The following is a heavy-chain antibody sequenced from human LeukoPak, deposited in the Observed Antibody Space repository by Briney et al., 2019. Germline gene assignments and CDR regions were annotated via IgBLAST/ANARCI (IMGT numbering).Heavy chain of an antibody. CDR1: GYTFTSYD. Sequence: ASVKVSCKAPGYTFTSYDINWVRQATGQGLEWMGWMNPNSGNTGYAQKFQGRVTMTRNTSTSTAYMELSSLRSEDTAVYYCARDRGNDFSLFDYWGQGTLVTVSS. CDR3: ARDRGNDFSLFDY. D-gene: IGHD3-3*01. J-gene: IGHJ4*02. CDR2: MNPNSGNT. V-gene: IGHV1-8*01.